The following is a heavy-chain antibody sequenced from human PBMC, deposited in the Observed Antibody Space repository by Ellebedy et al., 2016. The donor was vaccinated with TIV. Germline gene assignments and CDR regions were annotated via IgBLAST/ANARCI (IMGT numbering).Heavy chain of an antibody. CDR1: GGSISSYY. CDR3: ARSRPDSSSFYYFDY. V-gene: IGHV4-59*01. CDR2: IYYSGST. Sequence: MPSETLSLTCTVSGGSISSYYWSWIRQPPGKGLEWIGYIYYSGSTNYNPSLKSRVTISVDTSKNQFSLKLSSVTAADTAVYYCARSRPDSSSFYYFDYWGQGTLVTVSS. D-gene: IGHD6-6*01. J-gene: IGHJ4*02.